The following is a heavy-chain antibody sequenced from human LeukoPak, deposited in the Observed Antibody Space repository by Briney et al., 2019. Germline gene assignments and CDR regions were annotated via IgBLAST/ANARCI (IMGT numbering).Heavy chain of an antibody. CDR1: GGSFSGYY. CDR2: INHSGST. J-gene: IGHJ5*02. CDR3: ARGLGRWIQFSWFDP. V-gene: IGHV4-34*01. Sequence: SETLSLTCAVYGGSFSGYYWSWIRQPPGKGLEWIGEINHSGSTNYNPSLKSRVTISVDTSKNQFSLKLSSVTAADTAVYYCARGLGRWIQFSWFDPWGQGTLVTVSS. D-gene: IGHD5-18*01.